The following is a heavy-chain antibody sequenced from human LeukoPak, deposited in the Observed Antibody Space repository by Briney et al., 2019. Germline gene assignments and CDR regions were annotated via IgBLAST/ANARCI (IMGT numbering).Heavy chain of an antibody. CDR2: INPSGGST. J-gene: IGHJ4*02. CDR3: ARSSTLGNYSDY. V-gene: IGHV1-46*01. D-gene: IGHD6-13*01. CDR1: GYTFTSYY. Sequence: ASVKVSCKASGYTFTSYYMHWVRQAPGQGLEWMGIINPSGGSTSYAQKFQGRVTLTRDTSTSTVYMELSSLRSEDTAVYYCARSSTLGNYSDYWGQGTLVTVSS.